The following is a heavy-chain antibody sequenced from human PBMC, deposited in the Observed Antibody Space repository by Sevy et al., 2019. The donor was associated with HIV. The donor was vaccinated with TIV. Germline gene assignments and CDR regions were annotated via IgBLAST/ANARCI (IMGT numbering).Heavy chain of an antibody. D-gene: IGHD6-19*01. CDR1: GYSFTSYW. J-gene: IGHJ3*02. V-gene: IGHV5-51*01. CDR3: ARTSRGYSSGWFRDAFDI. CDR2: IYPGDSDT. Sequence: GESLKISCKGSGYSFTSYWIGWVRQMPGKGLEWMGIIYPGDSDTRYSPSFQGQVTISADKSISTAYLQWSSLKASDPAIYYCARTSRGYSSGWFRDAFDIWGQGTMVTVSS.